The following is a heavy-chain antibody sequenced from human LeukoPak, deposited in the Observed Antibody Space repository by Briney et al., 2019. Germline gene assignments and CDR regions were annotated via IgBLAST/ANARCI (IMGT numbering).Heavy chain of an antibody. V-gene: IGHV4-34*01. CDR2: INHSGST. Sequence: SETLSLTCAVYGGSFSGYYWSWIRQPPGKGLEWIGEINHSGSTNSNPSLKSRVTISVDTSKNQFSLKLSSVTAADTAVYYCARGPDIVATSPVDYWGQGTLVTVSS. CDR3: ARGPDIVATSPVDY. CDR1: GGSFSGYY. J-gene: IGHJ4*02. D-gene: IGHD5-12*01.